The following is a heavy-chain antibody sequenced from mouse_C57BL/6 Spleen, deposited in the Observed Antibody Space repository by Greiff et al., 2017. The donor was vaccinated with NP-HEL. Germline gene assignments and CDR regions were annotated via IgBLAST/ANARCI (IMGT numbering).Heavy chain of an antibody. J-gene: IGHJ2*01. CDR1: GYTFTDYY. CDR2: INPNNGGT. Sequence: EVQLQQSGPELVKPGASVKISCKASGYTFTDYYMNWVKQSHGKSLEWIGDINPNNGGTSYNQKFKGKATLTVDKSSSTAYMELRSLTSEDSAVYYCVNSFDYWGQGTTLTVSS. CDR3: VNSFDY. V-gene: IGHV1-26*01.